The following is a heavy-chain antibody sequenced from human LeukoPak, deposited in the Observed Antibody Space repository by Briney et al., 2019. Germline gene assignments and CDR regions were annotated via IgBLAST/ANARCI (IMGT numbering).Heavy chain of an antibody. Sequence: GGSLRLSCAASGFTFSTYAMSWVRQAPGKGLEWMAVIWYDGSDKYYADSVKGRFTISRDNSKDTLYLQMNSLRAEDTAVYYCARDSHTAMDYWGQGTLVTVSS. V-gene: IGHV3-33*08. CDR3: ARDSHTAMDY. D-gene: IGHD5-18*01. J-gene: IGHJ4*02. CDR1: GFTFSTYA. CDR2: IWYDGSDK.